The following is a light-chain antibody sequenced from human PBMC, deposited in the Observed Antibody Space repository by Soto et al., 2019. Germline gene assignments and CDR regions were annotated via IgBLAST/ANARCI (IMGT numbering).Light chain of an antibody. V-gene: IGLV2-14*01. CDR3: NSYTSKSTGV. CDR1: SSDVGGYTY. CDR2: EVS. J-gene: IGLJ1*01. Sequence: QSVLTQPASVSGSPGQSITISCTGTSSDVGGYTYVSWYQQHPGKAPTLIIYEVSNRPSGVSNRFSGSKSGNTASLTISGLQAEDEADYYCNSYTSKSTGVFGTGTKLTVL.